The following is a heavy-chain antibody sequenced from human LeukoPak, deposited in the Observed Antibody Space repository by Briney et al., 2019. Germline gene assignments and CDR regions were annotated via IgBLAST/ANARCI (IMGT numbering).Heavy chain of an antibody. CDR3: ARDLRDRDYASDY. CDR2: INPNSGGT. V-gene: IGHV1-2*02. Sequence: ASVKVSCKASGYTFTGYYMHWVRQAPGQGLEWMGWINPNSGGTNYAQKFQGRVTMTRATSISTAYMELSRLRSDDTAVYYCARDLRDRDYASDYWGQGTLVTVSS. CDR1: GYTFTGYY. J-gene: IGHJ4*02. D-gene: IGHD4-17*01.